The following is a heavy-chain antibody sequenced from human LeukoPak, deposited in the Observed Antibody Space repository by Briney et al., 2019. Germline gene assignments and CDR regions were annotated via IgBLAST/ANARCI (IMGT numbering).Heavy chain of an antibody. CDR1: ADSINSYY. V-gene: IGHV4-4*07. Sequence: SETLSLTCTVSADSINSYYWGWVRQPGGRGLEWIGRIYTTGRADYDPSLQSRVTMSVDTSQKQFSLNLRSVTAADTAFYFCARHGYTASHFFLDYWSQGTLVTVSS. J-gene: IGHJ4*02. CDR2: IYTTGRA. D-gene: IGHD5-18*01. CDR3: ARHGYTASHFFLDY.